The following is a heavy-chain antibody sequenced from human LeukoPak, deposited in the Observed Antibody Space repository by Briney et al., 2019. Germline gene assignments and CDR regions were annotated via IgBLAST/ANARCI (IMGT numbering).Heavy chain of an antibody. CDR2: IYYSGST. D-gene: IGHD4-11*01. J-gene: IGHJ6*03. V-gene: IGHV4-59*01. CDR1: GGSISSYY. CDR3: ARDLHEYINYSKGYYYYYYMDV. Sequence: PSETLSLTCTVSGGSISSYYWSWNRQPPGKVLEWIGYIYYSGSTNYNPSLKSRVTISVDTSKNQFSLKLSSVTAADTAVYYCARDLHEYINYSKGYYYYYYMDVWGKGTTVTVSS.